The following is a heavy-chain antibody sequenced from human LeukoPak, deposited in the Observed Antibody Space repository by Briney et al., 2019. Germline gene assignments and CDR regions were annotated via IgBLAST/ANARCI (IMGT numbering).Heavy chain of an antibody. J-gene: IGHJ4*02. V-gene: IGHV4-39*01. CDR2: IYSGGST. Sequence: SETLSLTCTVSGGSISSSSYYWDWIRQSPGKGLEWIGNIYSGGSTYYTPSLKSRVTISVDTSKNQFSLKLSSVTAADTAVYYCARGQTIVGATGDFWGQGTLVTVSS. D-gene: IGHD1-26*01. CDR3: ARGQTIVGATGDF. CDR1: GGSISSSSYY.